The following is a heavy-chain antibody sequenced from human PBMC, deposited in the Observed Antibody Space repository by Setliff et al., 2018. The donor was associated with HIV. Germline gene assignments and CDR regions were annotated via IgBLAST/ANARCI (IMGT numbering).Heavy chain of an antibody. J-gene: IGHJ4*02. CDR2: INNDGRKT. CDR1: GFTFSTYW. Sequence: ASGFTFSTYWMHWVRQAPGKGLVWVSHINNDGRKTTYADSVQGRFTISRDDAKSSLYLQMNSLKAEDTATYFCARASPGVVIIPDSWGQGTLVTVSS. V-gene: IGHV3-74*03. CDR3: ARASPGVVIIPDS. D-gene: IGHD3-22*01.